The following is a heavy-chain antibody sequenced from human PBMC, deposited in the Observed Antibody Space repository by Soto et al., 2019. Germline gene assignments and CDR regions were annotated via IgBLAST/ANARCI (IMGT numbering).Heavy chain of an antibody. V-gene: IGHV4-39*01. CDR2: IYYSGST. CDR3: ASLKVDFGVVIREYYFDY. CDR1: GGSISSSSYY. D-gene: IGHD3-3*01. J-gene: IGHJ4*02. Sequence: SETLSLTCTVSGGSISSSSYYWGWIRQPPGKGLEWIGSIYYSGSTYYNPSLKSRVTISVDTSKNQFSLKLSSVTAADTAVYYCASLKVDFGVVIREYYFDYWGQGTLVTVSS.